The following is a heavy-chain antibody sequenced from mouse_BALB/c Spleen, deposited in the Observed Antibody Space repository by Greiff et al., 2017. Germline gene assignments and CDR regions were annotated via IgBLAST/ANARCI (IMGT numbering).Heavy chain of an antibody. CDR1: GFSLTSYG. V-gene: IGHV2-9*02. D-gene: IGHD2-1*01. CDR2: IWAGGST. Sequence: VQLQESGPGLVAPSQSLSITCTVSGFSLTSYGVHWVRQPPGKGLEWLGVIWAGGSTNYNSALMSRLSISKDNSKSQVFLKMNSLQTDDTAMYYCARGGGNYEDYYAMDYWGQGTSVTVSS. CDR3: ARGGGNYEDYYAMDY. J-gene: IGHJ4*01.